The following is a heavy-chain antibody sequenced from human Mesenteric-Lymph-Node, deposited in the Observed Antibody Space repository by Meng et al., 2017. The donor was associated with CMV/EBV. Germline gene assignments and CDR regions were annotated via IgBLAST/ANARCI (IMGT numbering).Heavy chain of an antibody. CDR2: VRNKIYGATT. CDR3: TRAWEQEAFDY. V-gene: IGHV3-49*04. J-gene: IGHJ4*02. Sequence: GGSLRLSCAASGFAFNDYTMHWVRQAPGKGLEWVGFVRNKIYGATTEYAASVKGRFTISRDDSKSIAYLQMNSLKTEDTAVYYCTRAWEQEAFDYWGQGTLVTVSS. D-gene: IGHD1/OR15-1a*01. CDR1: GFAFNDYT.